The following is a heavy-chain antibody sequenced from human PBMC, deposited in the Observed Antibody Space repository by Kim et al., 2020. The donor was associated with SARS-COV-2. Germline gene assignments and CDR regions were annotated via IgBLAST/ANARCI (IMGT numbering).Heavy chain of an antibody. V-gene: IGHV3-7*01. CDR3: VSPEI. J-gene: IGHJ3*02. CDR2: NREGSVK. Sequence: NREGSVKYYLEPVKGRFTVSRDNAKNSLYLQMNSLRGEDTAVYYCVSPEIWGQGTMVIVS.